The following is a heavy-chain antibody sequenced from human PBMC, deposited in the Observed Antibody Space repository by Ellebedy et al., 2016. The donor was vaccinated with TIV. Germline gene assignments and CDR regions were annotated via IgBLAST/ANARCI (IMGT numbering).Heavy chain of an antibody. CDR2: IWDDGTNK. V-gene: IGHV3-33*08. D-gene: IGHD1-14*01. CDR1: GFTFSSYG. Sequence: GESLKISCTASGFTFSSYGMHWVRQAPGKGLEWVAFIWDDGTNKYYTDSVKGRFTISRDNSQNTLYLQMNSLRAEDTAVYYCAREIRTYNRLYYYGMDVWGQGTTVTVSS. J-gene: IGHJ6*02. CDR3: AREIRTYNRLYYYGMDV.